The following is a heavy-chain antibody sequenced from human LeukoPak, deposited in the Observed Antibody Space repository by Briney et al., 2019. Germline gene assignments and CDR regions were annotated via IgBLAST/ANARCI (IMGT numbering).Heavy chain of an antibody. V-gene: IGHV4-34*01. D-gene: IGHD2-2*02. CDR2: INHSGST. J-gene: IGHJ5*02. CDR1: GGSFSGYY. Sequence: SETLSLTCAVYGGSFSGYYWSWIRQPPGKGLEWIGEINHSGSTNYNPSLKSRVTISVDTSKNQFSLKLSSVTAADTAVYYCAMGIVVVPAAIFRFDPWGQGTLVTASS. CDR3: AMGIVVVPAAIFRFDP.